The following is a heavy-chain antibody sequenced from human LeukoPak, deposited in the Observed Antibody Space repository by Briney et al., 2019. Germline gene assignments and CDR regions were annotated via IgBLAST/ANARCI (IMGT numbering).Heavy chain of an antibody. CDR3: LREEGA. J-gene: IGHJ5*02. D-gene: IGHD3-16*01. V-gene: IGHV3-7*01. CDR1: GFSFSSHW. Sequence: GGSLRLSCAGSGFSFSSHWMSWVRQAPGKGLEWVANTNDDGSEKNYVDSVKGRFTISGDNAKKSLFLQMNSLRADDTAVYFCLREEGAWGQGTLVTVSS. CDR2: TNDDGSEK.